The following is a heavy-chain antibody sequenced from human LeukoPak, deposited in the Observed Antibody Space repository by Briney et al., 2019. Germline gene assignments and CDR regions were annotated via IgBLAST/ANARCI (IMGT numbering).Heavy chain of an antibody. CDR3: ARGEAYSSGYTGY. Sequence: ASVKVSCKASGYTFTSYGISWVRQAPGQGLECMGWISAYNGNTNYAQNLQGRVTMTTDTATSRVYIELRSLKSDGTAVYYCARGEAYSSGYTGYWGQGTLVTVSS. J-gene: IGHJ4*02. D-gene: IGHD6-19*01. CDR1: GYTFTSYG. CDR2: ISAYNGNT. V-gene: IGHV1-18*01.